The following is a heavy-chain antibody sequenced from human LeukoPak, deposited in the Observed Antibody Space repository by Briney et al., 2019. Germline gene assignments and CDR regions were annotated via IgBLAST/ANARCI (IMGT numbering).Heavy chain of an antibody. CDR1: GFTFSSYA. D-gene: IGHD5-24*01. CDR2: IYGGGNI. Sequence: PGGSLRLSCAASGFTFSSYAMSWVRQAPGKGLEWVSVIYGGGNIYYADSVKGRFTISRDNSKNTLYLQMNSLRAEVTAVYYCARGAGYNYPYYFDYWGQGTLVTVSS. CDR3: ARGAGYNYPYYFDY. V-gene: IGHV3-53*01. J-gene: IGHJ4*02.